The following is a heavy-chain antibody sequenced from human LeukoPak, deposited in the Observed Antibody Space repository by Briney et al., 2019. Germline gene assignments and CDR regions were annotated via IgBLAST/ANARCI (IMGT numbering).Heavy chain of an antibody. J-gene: IGHJ3*02. CDR1: GGSISSSNW. V-gene: IGHV4-4*02. CDR2: IYHSGST. D-gene: IGHD3-22*01. Sequence: PSGTLSLTCAVSGGSISSSNWWSWVRQPPGKGLEWIGEIYHSGSTNYNPSLKSRVTISVDKSKNQFSLKLSSVTAADTAVYYCATSAYYYDSSGQAGDAFDIWGQGTMVTVSS. CDR3: ATSAYYYDSSGQAGDAFDI.